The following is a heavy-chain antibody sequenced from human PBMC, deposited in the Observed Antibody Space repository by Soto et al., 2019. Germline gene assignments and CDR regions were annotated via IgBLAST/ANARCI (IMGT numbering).Heavy chain of an antibody. CDR2: INPGGGST. Sequence: ASVKFSCKASGYTFTRYTVNWVRQAPGQRLEWMGLINPGGGSTSSAQKFQGRVTMTRDTSTSTVYMELSSLRSEDTAVYYCASPLVSIAAAGYYYYYGMDVWGQGTTVTVSS. V-gene: IGHV1-46*01. J-gene: IGHJ6*02. D-gene: IGHD6-13*01. CDR1: GYTFTRYT. CDR3: ASPLVSIAAAGYYYYYGMDV.